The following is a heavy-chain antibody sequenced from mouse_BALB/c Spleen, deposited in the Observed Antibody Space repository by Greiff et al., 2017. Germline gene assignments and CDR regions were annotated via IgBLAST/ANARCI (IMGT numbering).Heavy chain of an antibody. D-gene: IGHD1-1*02. CDR1: GFSLTSYD. V-gene: IGHV2-9-2*01. Sequence: QVQLQQSGPGLVAPSQSLSITCTVSGFSLTSYDISWIRQPPGKGLEWLGVIWTGGGTNYNSAFMSRLSISKDNSKSQVFLKMNSLQTDDTAIYYCVRDGGNYGAYWGQGTLVTVSA. J-gene: IGHJ3*01. CDR2: IWTGGGT. CDR3: VRDGGNYGAY.